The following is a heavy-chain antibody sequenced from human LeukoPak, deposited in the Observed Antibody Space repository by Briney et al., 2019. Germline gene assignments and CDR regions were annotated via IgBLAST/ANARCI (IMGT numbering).Heavy chain of an antibody. V-gene: IGHV1-2*02. D-gene: IGHD5-18*01. CDR2: INPNSGGT. J-gene: IGHJ4*02. Sequence: ASVKVSCRASGYTFTGYYIHWVRQAPGQGLEWMGSINPNSGGTNYAQKLQGRITMTWDTSINTAYMELSRLRSDDTAVYYCARLRRYGPIIFLGYFDYWGQGTLVTVSS. CDR1: GYTFTGYY. CDR3: ARLRRYGPIIFLGYFDY.